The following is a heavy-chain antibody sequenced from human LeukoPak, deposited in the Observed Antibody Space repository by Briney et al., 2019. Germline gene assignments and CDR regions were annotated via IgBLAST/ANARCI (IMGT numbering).Heavy chain of an antibody. CDR3: AAYGSEFDY. CDR1: GFTFSSYA. Sequence: PGGSLRLSCAASGFTFSSYAMIWVRQAPGKGLEWVSVISGSGGGTYYADSVKGRFTISRDNAKNTLYLQMNTLRVEDTAVYYCAAYGSEFDYWGQGTLVTVSS. D-gene: IGHD6-19*01. J-gene: IGHJ4*02. V-gene: IGHV3-23*01. CDR2: ISGSGGGT.